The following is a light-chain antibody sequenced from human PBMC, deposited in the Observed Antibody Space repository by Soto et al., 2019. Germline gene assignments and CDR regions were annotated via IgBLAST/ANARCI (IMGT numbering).Light chain of an antibody. CDR2: DAS. J-gene: IGKJ1*01. Sequence: DIQMTQSPSTLSASVGDRVTITCRASQSISSWLAWYQQKPGKAPKLLSYDASSLESGVPSRFSGSGSGTEFTLTISSLKHDDFATYYCQQYNSYSGTFGQGTKWIS. CDR3: QQYNSYSGT. V-gene: IGKV1-5*01. CDR1: QSISSW.